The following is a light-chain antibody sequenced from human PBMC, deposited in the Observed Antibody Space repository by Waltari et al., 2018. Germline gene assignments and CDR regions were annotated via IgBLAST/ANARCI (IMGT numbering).Light chain of an antibody. J-gene: IGKJ3*01. CDR2: DAS. CDR3: QQCDDSRYT. V-gene: IGKV3-20*01. Sequence: EIVLTQSPGTLSLSPGVRATLSCRASQRLSSNYLAWYQQKPGQAPRLLIYDASSRATGIPDRFSGSGSGTDFTLTINRLEPEDFAVYYCQQCDDSRYTFSPGTKVDIK. CDR1: QRLSSNY.